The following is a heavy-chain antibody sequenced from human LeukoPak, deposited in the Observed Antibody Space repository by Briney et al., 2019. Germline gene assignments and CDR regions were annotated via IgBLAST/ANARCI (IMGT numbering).Heavy chain of an antibody. CDR2: IYYSGRT. CDR3: ARRRDYYDSSGYPFDY. CDR1: GGSIISSSYH. J-gene: IGHJ4*02. Sequence: SETLSLTCTVSGGSIISSSYHWGWIRQPPGKGLEWIGSIYYSGRTYYNPSLKSRVTISVDTSKNQFSLKLSSVTAADTAVYYCARRRDYYDSSGYPFDYWGQGILGTVSS. D-gene: IGHD3-22*01. V-gene: IGHV4-39*01.